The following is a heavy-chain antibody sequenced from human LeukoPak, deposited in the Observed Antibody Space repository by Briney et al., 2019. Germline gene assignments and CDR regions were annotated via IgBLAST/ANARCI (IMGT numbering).Heavy chain of an antibody. J-gene: IGHJ6*03. D-gene: IGHD5-18*01. CDR2: IHPSGST. Sequence: PSETLSLTCAVYGGSFSDYYWGWIRQPPGKGLEWIGEIHPSGSTNYSPSLKSRVTISLDASKNQFSLELSSVAAADTAVYFCARVGYSYVINDWSRTGLGAHPTKYYYHMDVWDKGTTVTVSS. CDR1: GGSFSDYY. CDR3: ARVGYSYVINDWSRTGLGAHPTKYYYHMDV. V-gene: IGHV4-34*01.